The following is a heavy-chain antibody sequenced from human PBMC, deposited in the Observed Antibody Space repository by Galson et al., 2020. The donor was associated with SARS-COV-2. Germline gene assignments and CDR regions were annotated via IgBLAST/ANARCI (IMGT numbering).Heavy chain of an antibody. D-gene: IGHD3-22*01. CDR2: IWYDGSNK. CDR3: AKDRDYYDSSGNLDY. CDR1: GFTFSSYG. Sequence: SCAASGFTFSSYGMHWVRQAPGKGLEWVAVIWYDGSNKYYADSVKGRFTISRDNSKNTLYLQMNSLRAEDTAVYYCAKDRDYYDSSGNLDYWGQGTLVTVSS. J-gene: IGHJ4*02. V-gene: IGHV3-33*06.